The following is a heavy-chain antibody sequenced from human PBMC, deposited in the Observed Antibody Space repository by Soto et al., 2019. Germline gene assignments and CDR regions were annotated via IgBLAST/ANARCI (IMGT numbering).Heavy chain of an antibody. CDR1: GFTFSSYA. J-gene: IGHJ4*02. CDR2: VDSSQHT. V-gene: IGHV3-23*01. CDR3: AKWLRGGSYYCDF. Sequence: AGGSLRLSCAASGFTFSSYAMSWVRQAPGKGLEWVSLVDSSQHTFYAESVKGRFTVSRDNSKNMVYLQMNSLTADDTALYYCAKWLRGGSYYCDFRGQGTMVTVSS. D-gene: IGHD2-15*01.